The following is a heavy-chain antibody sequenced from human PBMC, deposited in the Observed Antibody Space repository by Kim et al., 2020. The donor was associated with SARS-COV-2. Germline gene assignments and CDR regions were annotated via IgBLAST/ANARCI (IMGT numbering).Heavy chain of an antibody. J-gene: IGHJ3*02. D-gene: IGHD3-10*01. V-gene: IGHV3-30*03. Sequence: GGSLRLSCAASGFTFSSYGMHWVRQAPGKGLEWVAVISYDGSNKYYADSVKGRFTISRDNSKNTLYLQMNSLRAEDTAVYYCARHEAVLLWFGPGAFDIWGQGTMVTVSS. CDR1: GFTFSSYG. CDR2: ISYDGSNK. CDR3: ARHEAVLLWFGPGAFDI.